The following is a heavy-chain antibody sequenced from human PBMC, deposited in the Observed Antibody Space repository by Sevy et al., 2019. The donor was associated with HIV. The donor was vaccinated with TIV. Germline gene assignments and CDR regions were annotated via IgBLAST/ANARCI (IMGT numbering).Heavy chain of an antibody. D-gene: IGHD3-9*01. Sequence: ASVKVSCKASGGTFSSYAISWVRQAPGQGLEWMGRIIPILGIANYAQKFQGRVTITADKSTSTAYMELSSLRSEDTAVYYGAKGRVRSLDWFEHFDVWGQGTMVTVSS. CDR2: IIPILGIA. J-gene: IGHJ3*01. CDR3: AKGRVRSLDWFEHFDV. CDR1: GGTFSSYA. V-gene: IGHV1-69*04.